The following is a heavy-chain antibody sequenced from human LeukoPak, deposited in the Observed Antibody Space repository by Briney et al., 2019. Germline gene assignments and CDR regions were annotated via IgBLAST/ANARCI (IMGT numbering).Heavy chain of an antibody. V-gene: IGHV4-39*01. CDR2: IYYSGST. D-gene: IGHD3-10*02. J-gene: IGHJ5*02. Sequence: SETLSLTCTLSSGSISTSSYYWAWIRQPPGKGLEWIGSIYYSGSTYYNPSLKSRVTISVDTSKNQFSLRLSSVTAADTAVFYCARSDFLTYYVSPIWFDPWGQGTLVIVSS. CDR3: ARSDFLTYYVSPIWFDP. CDR1: SGSISTSSYY.